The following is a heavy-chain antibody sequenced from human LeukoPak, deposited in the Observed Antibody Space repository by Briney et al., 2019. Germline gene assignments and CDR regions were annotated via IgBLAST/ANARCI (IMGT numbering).Heavy chain of an antibody. CDR1: GGTFSNYA. J-gene: IGHJ5*01. CDR2: IIPIFGTA. CDR3: ARGDGYGYNWFDS. V-gene: IGHV1-69*05. Sequence: SVKVSCKAFGGTFSNYAITWVRQAPGQGLEWMGRIIPIFGTANYAQKFQGRVTITTDESTSTDYMELSSLRSEDTAVYYRARGDGYGYNWFDSWGQGTLVTVSS. D-gene: IGHD5-24*01.